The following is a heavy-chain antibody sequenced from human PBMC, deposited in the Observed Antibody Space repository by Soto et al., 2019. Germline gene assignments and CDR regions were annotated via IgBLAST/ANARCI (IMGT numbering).Heavy chain of an antibody. CDR1: GGSVSSGSYY. Sequence: QVQLQESGPGLVKPSETLSLTCTVSGGSVSSGSYYWNWIRQPPGKGLEWIGYIYSSGSTNFNPSLKSRVTMSVDTSTNQFSLNLISITAADTAMYYCGTTAWQQPFHCWGQGTLVTVSS. J-gene: IGHJ4*02. CDR2: IYSSGST. D-gene: IGHD1-1*01. CDR3: GTTAWQQPFHC. V-gene: IGHV4-61*01.